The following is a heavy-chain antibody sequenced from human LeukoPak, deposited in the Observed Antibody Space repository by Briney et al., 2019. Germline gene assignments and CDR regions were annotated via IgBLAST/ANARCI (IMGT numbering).Heavy chain of an antibody. CDR1: GGTFSSYA. V-gene: IGHV1-69*01. CDR3: ARSRMGYSGYGLFDY. D-gene: IGHD5-12*01. Sequence: SVKVSCKASGGTFSSYAISWVRQAPGQGLEWMGGIIPIFGTANYAQKFQGRVTITADESTSTAYMELSSLRSEDTAVYYCARSRMGYSGYGLFDYWGQGTLVTVSS. CDR2: IIPIFGTA. J-gene: IGHJ4*02.